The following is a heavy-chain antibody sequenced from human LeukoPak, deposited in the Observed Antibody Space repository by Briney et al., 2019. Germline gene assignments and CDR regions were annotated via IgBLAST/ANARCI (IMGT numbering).Heavy chain of an antibody. D-gene: IGHD4-11*01. CDR3: AKGRLGVDF. V-gene: IGHV3-23*01. CDR1: GFTFSSSA. CDR2: ITGSAAAT. J-gene: IGHJ4*02. Sequence: GGSLRLSCAASGFTFSSSAMSWVRQAPGKGLEWVSSITGSAAATSYADSVKGRFIISRDISKNTLYLQMNTLRAEDTAVYYCAKGRLGVDFWGQGTLVTVSS.